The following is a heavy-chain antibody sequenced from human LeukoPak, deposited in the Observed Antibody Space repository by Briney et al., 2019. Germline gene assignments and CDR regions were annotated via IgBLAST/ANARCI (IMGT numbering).Heavy chain of an antibody. Sequence: SETLSLTCAVYGGSFSGYYWSWIRQPPGKGLEWIGEINHSGSTNYNPSLKSRVTISVDTSKNQFSLKLSSVTAADTAVYYCAGSYSSGWYKNHYFDYWGQGTLVTVSS. CDR1: GGSFSGYY. CDR2: INHSGST. J-gene: IGHJ4*02. V-gene: IGHV4-34*01. CDR3: AGSYSSGWYKNHYFDY. D-gene: IGHD6-19*01.